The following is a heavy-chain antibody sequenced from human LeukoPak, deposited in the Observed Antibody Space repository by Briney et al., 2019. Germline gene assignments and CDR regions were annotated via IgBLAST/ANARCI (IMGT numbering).Heavy chain of an antibody. V-gene: IGHV3-23*01. Sequence: GGSLRLSCAASGFTFSSYSMNWVRQAPGKGLEWVSTISGSGDSTYYADSVKGRFTISRDNSKNTLFLQMNSLRAEDTAIYYCAKWQYYGSGDDYWGQGTLVTVSS. CDR2: ISGSGDST. D-gene: IGHD3-10*01. J-gene: IGHJ4*02. CDR1: GFTFSSYS. CDR3: AKWQYYGSGDDY.